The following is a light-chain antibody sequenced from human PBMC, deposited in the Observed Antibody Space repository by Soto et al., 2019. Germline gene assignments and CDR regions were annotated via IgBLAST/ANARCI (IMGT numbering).Light chain of an antibody. J-gene: IGKJ3*01. V-gene: IGKV1-27*01. CDR3: QDYNSAPFP. CDR1: QGISNY. CDR2: VAS. Sequence: DIPMTQSPSSLSASVGDRVTITCRASQGISNYLAWYQQKPGKVPKLLIYVASTLQSGVPSRFSGSGSGTEFTLTISSLQPEDVASYYCQDYNSAPFPFGPGTKVDIK.